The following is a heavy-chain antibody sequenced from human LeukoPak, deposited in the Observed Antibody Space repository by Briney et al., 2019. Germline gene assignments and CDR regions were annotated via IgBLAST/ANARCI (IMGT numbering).Heavy chain of an antibody. CDR1: GGSISSYY. D-gene: IGHD3-10*01. CDR2: IYYSGST. CDR3: ARVGNTVWFGELSPYFNY. Sequence: SETLSLTCTVSGGSISSYYWSWIRQPPGKGLEWIGYIYYSGSTNYNPSLKSRVTISLDTSKNQFSLKLSSVTAADTAVYYCARVGNTVWFGELSPYFNYWGQGTLVTVSS. J-gene: IGHJ4*02. V-gene: IGHV4-59*01.